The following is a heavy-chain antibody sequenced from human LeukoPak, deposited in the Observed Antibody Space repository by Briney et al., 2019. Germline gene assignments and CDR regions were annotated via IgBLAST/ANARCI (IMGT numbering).Heavy chain of an antibody. J-gene: IGHJ5*02. D-gene: IGHD2-2*01. V-gene: IGHV4-59*08. CDR1: GGSISTYY. CDR2: IYYNGAT. Sequence: PSETLSLTCTVSGGSISTYYWSWIRQPPGKGLEWIGYIYYNGATDYNPSLKSRVTISVDTSKNEFSLKLSSVTAADTAVYYCARAQGDIVVVPAAQGGDWFDPWGQGTLVTVSS. CDR3: ARAQGDIVVVPAAQGGDWFDP.